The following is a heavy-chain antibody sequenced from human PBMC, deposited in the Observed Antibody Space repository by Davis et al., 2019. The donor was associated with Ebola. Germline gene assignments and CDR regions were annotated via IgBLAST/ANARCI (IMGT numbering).Heavy chain of an antibody. CDR2: IYHDGST. CDR1: GDSIGFHAYY. CDR3: ARKEGRFSFFDL. V-gene: IGHV4-30-4*01. J-gene: IGHJ4*02. D-gene: IGHD3-10*01. Sequence: PSETLSLTCPVSGDSIGFHAYYWTWIRQPPGKDLEWIGYIYHDGSTYYNPSLKSRLTMSLAMSKNQFSLYLHSVTAADTAIYYCARKEGRFSFFDLWGQGTLVTVSS.